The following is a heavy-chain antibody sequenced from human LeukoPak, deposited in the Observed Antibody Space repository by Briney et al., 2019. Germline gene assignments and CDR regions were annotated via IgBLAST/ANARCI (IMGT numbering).Heavy chain of an antibody. V-gene: IGHV3-23*01. CDR3: AKDRGIAARRGWFDP. J-gene: IGHJ5*02. Sequence: GGSLRLSCAASGLTFSSYAMSWVRQAPGKGLEWVSAISGSGGSTYHADSVKGRFTISRDNSKNTLYLQMNSLRAEDTAVYYCAKDRGIAARRGWFDPWGQGTLVTVSS. CDR2: ISGSGGST. CDR1: GLTFSSYA. D-gene: IGHD6-6*01.